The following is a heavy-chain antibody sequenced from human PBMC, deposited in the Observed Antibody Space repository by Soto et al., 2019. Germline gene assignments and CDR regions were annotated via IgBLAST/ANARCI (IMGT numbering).Heavy chain of an antibody. CDR1: GGSFSGYY. CDR2: INHSGST. CDR3: ARGSGRPGKLSIVVVVAAKWYFDL. Sequence: SETQSLTCTVYGGSFSGYYWSWIRQPPGKGLEWIGEINHSGSTNYNPSLKSRVTISVDTFKNQFSLKLSSVTAADTAVYYCARGSGRPGKLSIVVVVAAKWYFDLWGRGTLVTVSS. D-gene: IGHD2-15*01. J-gene: IGHJ2*01. V-gene: IGHV4-34*01.